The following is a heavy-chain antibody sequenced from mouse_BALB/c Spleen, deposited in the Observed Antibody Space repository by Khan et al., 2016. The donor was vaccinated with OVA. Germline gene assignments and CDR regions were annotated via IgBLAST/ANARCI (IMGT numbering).Heavy chain of an antibody. J-gene: IGHJ3*01. CDR2: VNPSNSYT. CDR3: VREGAYHMSDGWVAY. Sequence: QVQLKQSGAELARPGASVKMSCKASGYTFTSYTMHWVRQRPGQATEWIGHVNPSNSYTNYNQNFKDKATLIVDKSSSTAYLQLSSLTSEDSAVYYCVREGAYHMSDGWVAYWGQGALVTVSA. D-gene: IGHD2-14*01. CDR1: GYTFTSYT. V-gene: IGHV1-4*01.